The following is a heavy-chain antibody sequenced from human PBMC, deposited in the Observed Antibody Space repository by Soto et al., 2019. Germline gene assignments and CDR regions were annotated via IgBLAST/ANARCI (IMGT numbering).Heavy chain of an antibody. CDR3: AKVSAGAIAALGMDL. CDR2: ISGSGGST. CDR1: GFTFSSYA. J-gene: IGHJ6*02. D-gene: IGHD6-13*01. Sequence: GGSLRLSCAASGFTFSSYAMSWVRQAPGKGLEGVSAISGSGGSTYYADSVKGRFTISRDNSKNTLYLQMNSLRAEDTAVYYCAKVSAGAIAALGMDLWGQGTTVTVSS. V-gene: IGHV3-23*01.